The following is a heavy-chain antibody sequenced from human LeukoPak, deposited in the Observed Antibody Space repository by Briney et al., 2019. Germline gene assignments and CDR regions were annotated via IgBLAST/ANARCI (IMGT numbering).Heavy chain of an antibody. CDR3: AKELGITMVRGVIVRDAFDI. J-gene: IGHJ3*02. V-gene: IGHV3-30*18. D-gene: IGHD3-10*01. CDR2: ISYDGSNK. CDR1: GFTFSSYG. Sequence: GRSLRLSCAASGFTFSSYGMHWVRQAPGKGLEWVAVISYDGSNKYYADSVKGRFTISRDNSKNTLYLQMNSLRAEDTAVYYCAKELGITMVRGVIVRDAFDIWGQGTMVTVSS.